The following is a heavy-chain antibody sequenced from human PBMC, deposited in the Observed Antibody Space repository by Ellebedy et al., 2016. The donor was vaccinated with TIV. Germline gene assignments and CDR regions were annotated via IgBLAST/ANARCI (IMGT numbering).Heavy chain of an antibody. V-gene: IGHV3-7*01. CDR2: LKGDESET. Sequence: GESLKISXTASGFSFSDSWMHWARQAPGKGPEWVAHLKGDESETRYVDSVEGRFTISRDNAKSLLFLQMDSLRAEDTGVYYCAREDFYRMDVWGQGTTVTVSS. CDR1: GFSFSDSW. J-gene: IGHJ6*02. CDR3: AREDFYRMDV.